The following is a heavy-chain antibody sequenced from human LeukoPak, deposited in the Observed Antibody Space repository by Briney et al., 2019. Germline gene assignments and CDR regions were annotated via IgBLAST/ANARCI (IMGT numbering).Heavy chain of an antibody. CDR1: GGSISSYY. V-gene: IGHV4-59*08. CDR3: ARHANSGWYADAFDI. D-gene: IGHD6-19*01. Sequence: PSETLSLTCTVSGGSISSYYWSWIRQPPGKGLEWIGYIYYSGSTNYNPSLKSRVTISVDTSKNQFSLKLSSVTAADTAVYYCARHANSGWYADAFDIWGQGTMVTVSS. J-gene: IGHJ3*02. CDR2: IYYSGST.